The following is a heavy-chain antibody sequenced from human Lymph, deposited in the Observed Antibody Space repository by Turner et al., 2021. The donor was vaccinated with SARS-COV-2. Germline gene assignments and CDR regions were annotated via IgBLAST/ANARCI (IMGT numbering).Heavy chain of an antibody. V-gene: IGHV1-2*02. CDR2: INPNSGDT. D-gene: IGHD3-10*01. Sequence: QVRLVQSGSEVKKPGSSVKVSCEAPGYTFTGYYMHWVRQAPGQGLEWMGWINPNSGDTNCAQKFQGRVTRTSDTSISTAYMELSRLRSDDTAVYYCARSRDLQSMVRGVDPFDYWGQGTLVTVSS. CDR1: GYTFTGYY. J-gene: IGHJ4*02. CDR3: ARSRDLQSMVRGVDPFDY.